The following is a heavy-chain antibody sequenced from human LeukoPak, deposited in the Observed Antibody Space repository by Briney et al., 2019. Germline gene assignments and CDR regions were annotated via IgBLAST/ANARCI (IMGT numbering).Heavy chain of an antibody. CDR2: ISSSGITI. Sequence: GGSLRLSCAASGFTFSSYEMNWVRQAPGKGLEWVSYISSSGITIYYADPVKGRFTISRDNAKNSLYLQMNSMRAEDTAVYSCARPYGGSGLDYWGQGTLVTVSS. J-gene: IGHJ4*02. CDR1: GFTFSSYE. D-gene: IGHD3-10*01. CDR3: ARPYGGSGLDY. V-gene: IGHV3-48*03.